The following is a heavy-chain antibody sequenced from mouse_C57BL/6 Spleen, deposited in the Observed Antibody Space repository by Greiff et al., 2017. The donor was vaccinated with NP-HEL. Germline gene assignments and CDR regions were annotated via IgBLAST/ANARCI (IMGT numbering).Heavy chain of an antibody. J-gene: IGHJ3*01. CDR1: GYTFTSYW. V-gene: IGHV1-64*01. CDR3: AREGYYSNYKFAY. CDR2: IHPKSGST. D-gene: IGHD2-5*01. Sequence: QVQLQQPGAELVKPGASVKLSCKASGYTFTSYWMHWVKQRPGQGLEWIGMIHPKSGSTKYNEKFKSKGTLTVDKSSSTAYMQLSSLTSKDSAVYYCAREGYYSNYKFAYWGQGTLVTVSA.